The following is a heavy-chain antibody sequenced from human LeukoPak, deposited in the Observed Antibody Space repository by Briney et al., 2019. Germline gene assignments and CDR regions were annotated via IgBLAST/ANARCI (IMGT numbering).Heavy chain of an antibody. Sequence: SGTRSLTCPVSGGSISNNYGSGIRQPPGKGREGMGYIYYSGSTNYNPSLKSRVTISVDKSKNKFSLKLSSVTAADTAVYYCASYCSGGSCSPSIDYWGQGTLVTVSS. CDR1: GGSISNNY. CDR2: IYYSGST. CDR3: ASYCSGGSCSPSIDY. D-gene: IGHD2-15*01. V-gene: IGHV4-59*08. J-gene: IGHJ4*02.